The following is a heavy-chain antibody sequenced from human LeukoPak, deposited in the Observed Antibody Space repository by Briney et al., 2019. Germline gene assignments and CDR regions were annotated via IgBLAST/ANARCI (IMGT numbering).Heavy chain of an antibody. CDR1: GYTFTSYG. Sequence: ASVKVSCKASGYTFTSYGISWVRQAPVQGLEWMGWISGYNGNTHYAQKVQGRVTMTADTSTTTAYMELRSLRSDDTAVYYCARDARSGSYFYDYWGQGTLVTVSS. CDR2: ISGYNGNT. D-gene: IGHD1-26*01. V-gene: IGHV1-18*01. J-gene: IGHJ4*02. CDR3: ARDARSGSYFYDY.